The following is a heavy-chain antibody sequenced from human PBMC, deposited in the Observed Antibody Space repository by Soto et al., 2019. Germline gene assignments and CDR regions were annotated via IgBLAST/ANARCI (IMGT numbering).Heavy chain of an antibody. CDR3: AKDGNDDNFYWGWFDP. J-gene: IGHJ5*02. CDR2: ISGGGERT. D-gene: IGHD3-9*01. CDR1: GFSVSTHA. Sequence: EVQLSESGGGLVQPGGSLRLSCAASGFSVSTHAMSWVRQAPGEGLEWVSVISGGGERTHYADSVKGRFSIARDISKNTSYLQMDSLRDEDTAVYYCAKDGNDDNFYWGWFDPWGQGPLVTFSS. V-gene: IGHV3-23*01.